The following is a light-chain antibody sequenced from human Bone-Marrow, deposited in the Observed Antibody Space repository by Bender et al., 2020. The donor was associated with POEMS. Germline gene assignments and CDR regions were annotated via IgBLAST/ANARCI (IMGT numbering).Light chain of an antibody. V-gene: IGLV2-23*02. J-gene: IGLJ1*01. CDR1: SSDVGDFNV. CDR3: CSYAGGSPLGV. Sequence: QSALTQPASVSGSPGQSITVSCTGTSSDVGDFNVFSWYQQYPGKAPTVIIYADTKRPSGVSNRFSGSKSGNTASLTISGLQAEDEADYHCCSYAGGSPLGVFGTGTQVTVL. CDR2: ADT.